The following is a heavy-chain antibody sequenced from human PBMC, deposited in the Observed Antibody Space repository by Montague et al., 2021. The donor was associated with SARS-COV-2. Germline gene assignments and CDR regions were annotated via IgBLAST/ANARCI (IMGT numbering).Heavy chain of an antibody. D-gene: IGHD3-9*01. CDR1: GGSFSNYY. V-gene: IGHV4-34*01. CDR2: IHHSGGT. J-gene: IGHJ5*02. Sequence: SETLSLTCAVYGGSFSNYYWSWIRQPPGEGLQWIGEIHHSGGTNYNPSLKSRVTISVDTSKNQFSLKLSSVTAADTAVYYCTRGRAISTLFVPHQRGFDPWGQGTLVTVSS. CDR3: TRGRAISTLFVPHQRGFDP.